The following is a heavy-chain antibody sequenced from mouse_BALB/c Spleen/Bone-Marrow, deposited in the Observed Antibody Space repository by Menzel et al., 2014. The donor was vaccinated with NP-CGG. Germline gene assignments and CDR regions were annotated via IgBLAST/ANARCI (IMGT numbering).Heavy chain of an antibody. CDR1: GFNIKDTY. J-gene: IGHJ1*01. CDR2: IDPANGNT. V-gene: IGHV14-3*02. Sequence: AQLKQSGAEPVKPISSAILSWTASGFNIKDTYMHWVKQRPEQGLEWIGRIDPANGNTKYDPKFQGKATITADTSSNTAYLQISCMTSEDTAVYYCARGGSSYGWYFYFWGRGTPITAPS. D-gene: IGHD1-1*01. CDR3: ARGGSSYGWYFYF.